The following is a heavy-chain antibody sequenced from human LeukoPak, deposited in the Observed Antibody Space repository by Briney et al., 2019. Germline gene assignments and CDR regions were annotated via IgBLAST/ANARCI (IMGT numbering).Heavy chain of an antibody. CDR3: ARHRDYGDPRAGFDY. Sequence: ASETLSLTCTVSGGSISSYYWSWIRQPPGKGLEWIGYIYYSGSTNYNPSLKSRVTISVDTSKNQFSLKLSSVTAADTAVYYCARHRDYGDPRAGFDYWGQGTLVTVSS. J-gene: IGHJ4*02. D-gene: IGHD4-17*01. CDR2: IYYSGST. V-gene: IGHV4-59*08. CDR1: GGSISSYY.